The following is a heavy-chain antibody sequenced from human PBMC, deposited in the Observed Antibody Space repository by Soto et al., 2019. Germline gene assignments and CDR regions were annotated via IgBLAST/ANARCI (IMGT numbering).Heavy chain of an antibody. D-gene: IGHD3-16*01. J-gene: IGHJ4*02. CDR3: ASVTFGGVVLAH. Sequence: SETLSLTCTVSAASFSKYYWSWIRQPPGKGLEWIGYIYFNGNTNYNPSLKRRVTISIDTSKKQISLTLTSVTDSDTAVYYCASVTFGGVVLAHWGQGTLVTVSS. CDR1: AASFSKYY. V-gene: IGHV4-59*01. CDR2: IYFNGNT.